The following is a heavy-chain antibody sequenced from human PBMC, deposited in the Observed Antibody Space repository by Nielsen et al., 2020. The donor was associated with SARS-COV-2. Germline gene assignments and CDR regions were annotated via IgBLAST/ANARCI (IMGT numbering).Heavy chain of an antibody. CDR2: VSYTGTT. Sequence: SETLSLTCTVSGGSISSYYWTWIRQPPRKGLEWIGYVSYTGTTNYNPSLASRATISLDTSKNQFFLKLSSVTAADRAVYYCARDYYGDYLDGFDIWGQGTMVTVSS. CDR3: ARDYYGDYLDGFDI. J-gene: IGHJ3*02. CDR1: GGSISSYY. D-gene: IGHD4-17*01. V-gene: IGHV4-59*01.